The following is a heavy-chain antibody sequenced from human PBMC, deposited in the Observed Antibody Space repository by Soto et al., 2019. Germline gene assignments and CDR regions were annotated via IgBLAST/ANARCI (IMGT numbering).Heavy chain of an antibody. V-gene: IGHV4-39*01. CDR3: ARRVCGGSCYIYEVWFDP. J-gene: IGHJ5*02. Sequence: PSETLSLTCTVSGCSISSSSYYWGWIRQPPGKGLEWIGSIYYSGSTYYNPSLKSRVTISVDTSKNQFSLKLSSVTAADTAVYYCARRVCGGSCYIYEVWFDPWGQGTLVTVSS. CDR1: GCSISSSSYY. D-gene: IGHD2-15*01. CDR2: IYYSGST.